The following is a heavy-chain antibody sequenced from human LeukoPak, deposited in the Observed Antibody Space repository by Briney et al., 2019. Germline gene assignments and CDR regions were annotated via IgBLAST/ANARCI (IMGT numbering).Heavy chain of an antibody. J-gene: IGHJ4*02. CDR2: ISWNSGSI. V-gene: IGHV3-9*01. CDR3: AKDESVYYYDSRGPFDY. CDR1: GFTFDDYA. Sequence: GRSLRLSCAASGFTFDDYAMHWVRQAPGKGLEWVSGISWNSGSIGYADSVKGRFTISRDNAKNSLYLQMNNLRAEDTALYYCAKDESVYYYDSRGPFDYWGQGTLVTVSS. D-gene: IGHD3-22*01.